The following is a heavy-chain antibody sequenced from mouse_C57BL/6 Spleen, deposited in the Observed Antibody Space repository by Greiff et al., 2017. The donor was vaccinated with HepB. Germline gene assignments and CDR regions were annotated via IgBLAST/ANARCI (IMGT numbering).Heavy chain of an antibody. Sequence: EVKLMESEGGLVQPGSSMKLSCTASGFTFSDYYMAWVRQVPEKGLEWVANINYDGSSTYYLDSLKSRFIISRDNAKNILYLQMSSLKSEDTATYYCARDLYYDYSWYFDVWGTGTTVTVSS. CDR2: INYDGSST. V-gene: IGHV5-16*01. CDR3: ARDLYYDYSWYFDV. CDR1: GFTFSDYY. J-gene: IGHJ1*03. D-gene: IGHD2-4*01.